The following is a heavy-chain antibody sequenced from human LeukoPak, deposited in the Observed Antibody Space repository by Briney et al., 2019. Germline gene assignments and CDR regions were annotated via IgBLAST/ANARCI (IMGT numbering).Heavy chain of an antibody. CDR2: IWYDGSNK. Sequence: GRSLRLSCAASGFTFSSYGMHWVRQAPGKGLEWVAVIWYDGSNKYYADSAKGRFTISRDNSKNTLYLQMNSLRAEDTAVYYCAKSAAGFWSGYDYYYMDVWGKGTTVTVSS. J-gene: IGHJ6*03. V-gene: IGHV3-33*06. CDR1: GFTFSSYG. CDR3: AKSAAGFWSGYDYYYMDV. D-gene: IGHD3-3*01.